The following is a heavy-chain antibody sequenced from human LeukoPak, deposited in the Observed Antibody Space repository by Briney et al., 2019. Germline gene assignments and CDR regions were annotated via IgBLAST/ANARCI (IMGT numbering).Heavy chain of an antibody. CDR2: IYHSGST. CDR1: GGSISSGGYS. D-gene: IGHD2-15*01. V-gene: IGHV4-30-2*01. CDR3: AREGGEERYYSGGSCYYGMDV. Sequence: SETLSLTCAVSGGSISSGGYSWSWIRQPPGKGLEWIGYIYHSGSTYYNPSLKSRVTISADRSKNQFSLKLSSVTAADTAVYYCAREGGEERYYSGGSCYYGMDVWGQGTTVTVSS. J-gene: IGHJ6*02.